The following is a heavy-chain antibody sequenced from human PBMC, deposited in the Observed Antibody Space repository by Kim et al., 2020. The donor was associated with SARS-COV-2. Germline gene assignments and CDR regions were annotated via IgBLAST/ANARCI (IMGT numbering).Heavy chain of an antibody. Sequence: VKGRFTISRDNAKNSLYLQMNSLRAEDTAVYYCARDFSYDTSGYYYFFDYWGQGILVTVSS. D-gene: IGHD3-22*01. J-gene: IGHJ4*02. V-gene: IGHV3-11*06. CDR3: ARDFSYDTSGYYYFFDY.